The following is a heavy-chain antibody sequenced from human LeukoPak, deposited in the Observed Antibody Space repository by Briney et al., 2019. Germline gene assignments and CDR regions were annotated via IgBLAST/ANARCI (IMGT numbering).Heavy chain of an antibody. Sequence: GGSLRLSCAASGFTFSSYSMNWVRQAPGKGLEWVSSISSSSSYIYYADSVKGRFTISRDNATNSLYLQMNSLRAEDTAVYYCARDRSYCSGGSCYPPLYGMDVWGRGTTVTVSS. CDR1: GFTFSSYS. CDR3: ARDRSYCSGGSCYPPLYGMDV. CDR2: ISSSSSYI. V-gene: IGHV3-21*01. J-gene: IGHJ6*04. D-gene: IGHD2-15*01.